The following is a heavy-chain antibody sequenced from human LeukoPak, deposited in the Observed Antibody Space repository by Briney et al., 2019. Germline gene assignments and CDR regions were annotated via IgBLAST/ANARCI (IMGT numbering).Heavy chain of an antibody. V-gene: IGHV4-38-2*02. CDR3: ARRGWRTSLDY. J-gene: IGHJ4*02. Sequence: SETLSLTCTVSGYSISSGYYWGWIRQPPGKGLEWIGEINHSGSTNYNPSLKSRVTISVDTSKNQFSLKLSSVTAADTAVYYCARRGWRTSLDYWGQGTLVTVSS. CDR1: GYSISSGYY. D-gene: IGHD2-2*01. CDR2: INHSGST.